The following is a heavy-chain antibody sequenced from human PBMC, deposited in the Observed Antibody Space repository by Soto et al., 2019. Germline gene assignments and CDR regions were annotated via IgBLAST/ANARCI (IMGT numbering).Heavy chain of an antibody. V-gene: IGHV5-51*01. CDR1: GFIFTNYW. CDR3: ARQYYYGSVVNYYYYGMDV. D-gene: IGHD3-10*01. J-gene: IGHJ6*02. Sequence: GASLKISCKGSGFIFTNYWIGWVRQMPGKGLEWMGIIYPADSNVRYSPSFQGQVTISVDKSISTAYLQWTSLKASDTAIYYCARQYYYGSVVNYYYYGMDVWGQGTTVTVS. CDR2: IYPADSNV.